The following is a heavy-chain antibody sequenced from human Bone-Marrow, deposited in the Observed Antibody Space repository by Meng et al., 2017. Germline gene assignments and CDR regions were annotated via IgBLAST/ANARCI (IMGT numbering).Heavy chain of an antibody. CDR2: ISAYNGNT. V-gene: IGHV1-18*01. CDR3: ARGRDDPYGMDV. Sequence: ASVKVYCKASGYTFTSYAMHWVRQAPGQRLEWMGWISAYNGNTNYAQKLQGRVTMTTDTSTSTAYMELRSLRSDDTAVYYCARGRDDPYGMDVWGQGTTVTVSS. J-gene: IGHJ6*02. CDR1: GYTFTSYA. D-gene: IGHD1-1*01.